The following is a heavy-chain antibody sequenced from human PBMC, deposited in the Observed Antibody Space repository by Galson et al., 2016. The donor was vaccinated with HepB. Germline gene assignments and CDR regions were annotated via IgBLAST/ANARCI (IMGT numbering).Heavy chain of an antibody. CDR3: AKELGDGTYWGNIDH. Sequence: SLRLSCAASGFAFNVYGMTWVRQAPRKGLEWVSSISGGSTYYADSVKGRFTISRDNSKNTVYLQMNSLRAEDTAIYYCAKELGDGTYWGNIDHWGQGTLVTVSS. J-gene: IGHJ4*02. CDR1: GFAFNVYG. V-gene: IGHV3-23*01. CDR2: ISGGST. D-gene: IGHD1-26*01.